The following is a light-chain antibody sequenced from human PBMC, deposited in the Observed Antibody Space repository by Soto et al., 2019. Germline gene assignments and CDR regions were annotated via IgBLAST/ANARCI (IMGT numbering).Light chain of an antibody. Sequence: DIQLTQSPASLSASVGDRVTITCRASQGIINFVAWYQQKPGESPKLLIYAASTLQSGAPSRFSGSGSGTHFTLSISNLQPEDVGTFYCQKYNSAPPTFGHGTRVEI. CDR1: QGIINF. V-gene: IGKV1-27*01. J-gene: IGKJ1*01. CDR3: QKYNSAPPT. CDR2: AAS.